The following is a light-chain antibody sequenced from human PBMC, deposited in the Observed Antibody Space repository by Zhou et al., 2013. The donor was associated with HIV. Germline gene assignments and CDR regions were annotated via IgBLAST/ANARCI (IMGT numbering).Light chain of an antibody. CDR2: QTS. V-gene: IGKV1-5*03. CDR1: RSVSPW. CDR3: LQHNSYPYT. J-gene: IGKJ2*01. Sequence: DVQLTQSPPTLSASVGDNVTITCRASRSVSPWLAWYQQKPGGAPKLLVYQTSTLESRVPSRFSGRGSGAEFHLSIVSLQPDDFATYYCLQHNSYPYTFGQGTHLEIK.